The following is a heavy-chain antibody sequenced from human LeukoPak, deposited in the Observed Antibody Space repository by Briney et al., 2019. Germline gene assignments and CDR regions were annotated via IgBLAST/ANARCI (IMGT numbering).Heavy chain of an antibody. J-gene: IGHJ3*02. Sequence: GGSLRLSCAASGFTFSTYSMNWVRQAPGKGLEWVSYITSSGRTIYYADSVKGRFTISRDNAKNSLYLQMNSLRAEDTAVYYCARDLTTGAFDIWGQGTMVTVSS. CDR3: ARDLTTGAFDI. CDR1: GFTFSTYS. CDR2: ITSSGRTI. V-gene: IGHV3-48*04. D-gene: IGHD1-1*01.